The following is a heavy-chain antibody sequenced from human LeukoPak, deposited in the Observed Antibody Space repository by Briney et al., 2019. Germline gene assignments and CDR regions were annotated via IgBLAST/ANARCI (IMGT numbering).Heavy chain of an antibody. CDR2: INWSGGST. V-gene: IGHV3-20*04. CDR3: ARAPITSPFYLDY. Sequence: GGSLRLSCKASGFAFDEHGMIWVRQVPGKGLEWVSGINWSGGSTGYADPLRGRFTISRDNAKNSLYLQMDSLRAEDTALYYCARAPITSPFYLDYWGQGTLVTVSS. J-gene: IGHJ4*02. CDR1: GFAFDEHG. D-gene: IGHD2-2*01.